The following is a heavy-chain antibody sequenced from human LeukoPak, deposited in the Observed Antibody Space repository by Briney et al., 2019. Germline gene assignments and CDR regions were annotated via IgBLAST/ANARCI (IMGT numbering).Heavy chain of an antibody. CDR1: GYSISSGYY. V-gene: IGHV4-38-2*02. J-gene: IGHJ4*02. CDR3: ATCSGGSCYSD. D-gene: IGHD2-15*01. CDR2: LYHSGST. Sequence: KPSETLSLTCTVSGYSISSGYYWGWIRQPPGKGLERIGSLYHSGSTYYNPSLKSRVTISVDTSKNQFSLKLSSVTAADTAVYYCATCSGGSCYSDWGQGTLVTVSS.